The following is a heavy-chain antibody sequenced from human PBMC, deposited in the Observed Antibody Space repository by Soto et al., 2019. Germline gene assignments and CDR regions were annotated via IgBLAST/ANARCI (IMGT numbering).Heavy chain of an antibody. CDR1: RFSVISDA. CDR3: ARDFYYDDL. V-gene: IGHV3-23*01. CDR2: ISGSGGST. D-gene: IGHD3-22*01. Sequence: GGVLRPSCASSRFSVISDAITLVRPAPGEGVEWVSVISGSGGSTYYADSVKGRFTISRDNYKNTLFLQMNSRGGEDTSLYDCARDFYYDDLWCQGTMVTV. J-gene: IGHJ3*01.